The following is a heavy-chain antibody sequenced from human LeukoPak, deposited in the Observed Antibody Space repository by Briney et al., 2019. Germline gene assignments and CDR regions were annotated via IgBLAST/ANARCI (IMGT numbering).Heavy chain of an antibody. CDR3: ARLKATVSIHAYFDY. D-gene: IGHD4-17*01. CDR1: AGSFSSYY. CDR2: IDHSGST. J-gene: IGHJ4*02. Sequence: SETLSLACTVSAGSFSSYYWRWIRQPPAKGLEWIGYIDHSGSTNYNPSLMSRGTISSDTSKNQFSLELSSVTAADTAVYYCARLKATVSIHAYFDYWGQGTLVTVSS. V-gene: IGHV4-59*01.